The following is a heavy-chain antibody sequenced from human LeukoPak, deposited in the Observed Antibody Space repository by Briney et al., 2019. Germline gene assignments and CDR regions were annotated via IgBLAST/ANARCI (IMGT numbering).Heavy chain of an antibody. CDR2: INHSGST. V-gene: IGHV4-34*01. CDR1: GGSFSDYY. Sequence: SETLSLTCGVYGGSFSDYYWSWIRQSPGKGLEWIGEINHSGSTNYNPSLKSRVTISIDTSKNQFSLKLASVTAADTAIYYCAKGAGGFSYYNWFDPWGQGTLVTVSS. CDR3: AKGAGGFSYYNWFDP. D-gene: IGHD5-18*01. J-gene: IGHJ5*02.